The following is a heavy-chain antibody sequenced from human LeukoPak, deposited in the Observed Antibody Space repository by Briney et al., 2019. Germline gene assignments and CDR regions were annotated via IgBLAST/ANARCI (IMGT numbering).Heavy chain of an antibody. CDR1: GFTFSSYE. Sequence: GGSLRLSCAASGFTFSSYEMNWVRQAPGKGLEWVSYISSSGSTIYYADSVKGRFTISRDNAKNSLYLQMNSLRAEDTAVYYCARVLSDYDFWSGYRPSSSDYRGQGTLVTVSS. CDR3: ARVLSDYDFWSGYRPSSSDY. J-gene: IGHJ4*02. CDR2: ISSSGSTI. V-gene: IGHV3-48*03. D-gene: IGHD3-3*01.